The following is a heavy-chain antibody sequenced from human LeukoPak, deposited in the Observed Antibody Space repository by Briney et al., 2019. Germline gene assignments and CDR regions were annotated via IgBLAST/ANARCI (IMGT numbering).Heavy chain of an antibody. V-gene: IGHV3-23*01. CDR1: GFTFSSYV. J-gene: IGHJ5*02. CDR2: ISGSGGST. Sequence: GGSLRLSCAASGFTFSSYVMNWVRQAPGKGLEWVSAISGSGGSTYYADSVKGRFTISRDNSKNTLYLQMNSLRAEDTAVYYCAKDSRGGRLYWFDPWGQGTLVTVSS. CDR3: AKDSRGGRLYWFDP. D-gene: IGHD3-10*01.